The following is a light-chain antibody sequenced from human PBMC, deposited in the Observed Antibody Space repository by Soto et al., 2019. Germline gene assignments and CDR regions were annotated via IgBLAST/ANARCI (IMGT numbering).Light chain of an antibody. CDR2: DTS. J-gene: IGKJ1*01. Sequence: EIVLTQSPGTLSVSLGERATLSCRATQSVFGDSLAWYPQNHGQSPMLLMYDTSTRSTGIPDRFSGSGSGTYFTLTIIGLEPEEYAVYSCQQYGTRPLTFGQGTKVEI. CDR1: QSVFGDS. V-gene: IGKV3-20*01. CDR3: QQYGTRPLT.